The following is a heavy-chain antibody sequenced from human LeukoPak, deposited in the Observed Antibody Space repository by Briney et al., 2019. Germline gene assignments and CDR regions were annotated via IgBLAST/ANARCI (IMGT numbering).Heavy chain of an antibody. CDR2: IYYSGST. V-gene: IGHV4-31*02. J-gene: IGHJ4*02. D-gene: IGHD4-23*01. CDR3: ARDQGTVVSYFDY. Sequence: GYIYYSGSTYYNPSLKSRVTISVDTSKNQFSLKLSSVTAADTAVYYCARDQGTVVSYFDYWGQGTLVTVSS.